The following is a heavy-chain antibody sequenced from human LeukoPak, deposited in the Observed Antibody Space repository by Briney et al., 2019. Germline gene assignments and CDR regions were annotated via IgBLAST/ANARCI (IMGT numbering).Heavy chain of an antibody. CDR1: GFIFSSYA. V-gene: IGHV3-23*01. CDR3: AKAGHYGXGSYYSDY. D-gene: IGHD3-10*01. CDR2: ISGSGTTT. J-gene: IGHJ4*01. Sequence: GGSLRLSCAASGFIFSSYAMTWVRQAPGRGLEWLSTISGSGTTTYYVDSVKGRFTVSRDNSKNTLYLQMSSLRAGDTAVYYCAKAGHYGXGSYYSDY.